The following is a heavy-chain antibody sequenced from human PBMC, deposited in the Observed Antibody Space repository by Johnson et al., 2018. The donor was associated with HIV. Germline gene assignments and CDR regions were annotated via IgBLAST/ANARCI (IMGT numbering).Heavy chain of an antibody. CDR1: GFTFSSYA. J-gene: IGHJ3*02. V-gene: IGHV3-30*04. CDR2: ISYAGSNK. Sequence: QVQLVESGGGVVQPGRSLRLSCAASGFTFSSYAMHWVRQAPGKGLEWVAVISYAGSNKSSAASVNGRFTISRDNSYNTLYLQMNSLRAEDTALYYCARGYGGNYDAFDIWGQGTMVTVSS. CDR3: ARGYGGNYDAFDI. D-gene: IGHD4-23*01.